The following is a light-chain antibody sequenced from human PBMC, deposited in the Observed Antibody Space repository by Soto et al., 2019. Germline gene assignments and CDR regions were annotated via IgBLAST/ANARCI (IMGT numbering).Light chain of an antibody. V-gene: IGKV2-28*01. CDR2: LGS. Sequence: DIVMTQSPLSLPVTPGEPASISCRSSQSLLHSNGYNYSDWYLQKPGQSPPLLLDLGSNRASGVPVRVSGSGSGTDFTLKISRVEAEDVGVYYCMQALQTPWTFGQGTKVEIK. CDR1: QSLLHSNGYNY. J-gene: IGKJ1*01. CDR3: MQALQTPWT.